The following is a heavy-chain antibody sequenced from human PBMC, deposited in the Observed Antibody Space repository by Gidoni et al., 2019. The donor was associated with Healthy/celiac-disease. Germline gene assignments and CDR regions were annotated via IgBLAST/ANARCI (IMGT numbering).Heavy chain of an antibody. Sequence: QVQLVQSGAEVKKPGSSVKVSCKASGGTFSSYAISWVRQAPGQGLEWMGGIIPIFGTANYAQKFQGRVTITADESTSTAYMELSSLRSEDTAVYYCASLSTGSGYSSYYYYYGMDVWGQGTTVTVSS. V-gene: IGHV1-69*01. D-gene: IGHD3-22*01. CDR1: GGTFSSYA. CDR2: IIPIFGTA. CDR3: ASLSTGSGYSSYYYYYGMDV. J-gene: IGHJ6*02.